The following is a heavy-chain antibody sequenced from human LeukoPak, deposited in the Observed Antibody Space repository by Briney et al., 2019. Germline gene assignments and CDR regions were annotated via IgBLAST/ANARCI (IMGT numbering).Heavy chain of an antibody. CDR1: GFTFSSYS. V-gene: IGHV3-21*01. CDR3: ARAGGHSWYSLYGVDV. D-gene: IGHD6-13*01. CDR2: ISSSSSYI. Sequence: GGSLRLSCAASGFTFSSYSMNWVRQAPGKGLEWVSSISSSSSYIYYADSVKGRFTISRDNAKNSLYLQMNSLRAEDTAVYYCARAGGHSWYSLYGVDVWGKGTTVTVSS. J-gene: IGHJ6*04.